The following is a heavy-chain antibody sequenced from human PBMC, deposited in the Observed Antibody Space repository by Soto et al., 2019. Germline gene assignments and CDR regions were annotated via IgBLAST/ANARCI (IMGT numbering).Heavy chain of an antibody. CDR1: RFSFSSYS. V-gene: IGHV3-21*01. D-gene: IGHD3-16*02. Sequence: LRLSCGASRFSFSSYSMNWVRQAPGKGLEWVSSISSSSSYIYYADSVKGRFTIPRDNAKNSLYLQMNSLRAEDTAVYYCAGVRGSYRSAYWGQGTLVTVSS. J-gene: IGHJ4*02. CDR3: AGVRGSYRSAY. CDR2: ISSSSSYI.